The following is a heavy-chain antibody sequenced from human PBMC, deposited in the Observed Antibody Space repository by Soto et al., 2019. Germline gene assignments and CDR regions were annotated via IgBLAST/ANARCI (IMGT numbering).Heavy chain of an antibody. V-gene: IGHV3-23*01. D-gene: IGHD2-15*01. CDR1: GFTFSNYA. J-gene: IGHJ4*02. Sequence: EVQLLESGGGLVQPGGSLRLSCAASGFTFSNYAMSWVRQAPGKGLEWVSAVSIRGGSTYYAGSVKGRFTISRDNSKNTLCLQMNSLRAEDTAIYYCAKSVVIGCTGCSCYSFDYWGQGTLVTVSS. CDR2: VSIRGGST. CDR3: AKSVVIGCTGCSCYSFDY.